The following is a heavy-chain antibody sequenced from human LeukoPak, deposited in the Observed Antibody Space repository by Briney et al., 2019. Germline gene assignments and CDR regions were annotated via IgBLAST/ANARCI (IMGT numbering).Heavy chain of an antibody. V-gene: IGHV4-59*01. Sequence: SETLSLTCTVSGGSISSYYWSWIRQPPGKGLEWIGYIYYSGSTNYNPSLKSRVTISVDTSKNQFSLKLSSVTAADTAVYYCARAGTGIYWYFDLWGRGTLATVSS. D-gene: IGHD1-1*01. CDR1: GGSISSYY. CDR3: ARAGTGIYWYFDL. J-gene: IGHJ2*01. CDR2: IYYSGST.